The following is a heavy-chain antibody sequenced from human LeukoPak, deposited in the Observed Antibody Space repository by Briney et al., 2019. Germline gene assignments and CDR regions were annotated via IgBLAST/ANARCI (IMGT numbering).Heavy chain of an antibody. Sequence: GGSLRLSCAASGFTFSSYAMSWVRQARGKGLEWVSAISGSGGSTYYADSVKGRFTISRDNSKNTLYLQMNSLRAEDTAVYYCAKHTNMTDSPYFDYWGQGTLVTVSS. J-gene: IGHJ4*02. V-gene: IGHV3-23*01. CDR3: AKHTNMTDSPYFDY. CDR2: ISGSGGST. D-gene: IGHD2/OR15-2a*01. CDR1: GFTFSSYA.